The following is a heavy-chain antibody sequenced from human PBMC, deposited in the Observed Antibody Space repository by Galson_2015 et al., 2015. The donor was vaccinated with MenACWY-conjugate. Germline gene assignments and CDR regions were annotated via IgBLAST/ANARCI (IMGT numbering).Heavy chain of an antibody. V-gene: IGHV1-18*01. CDR2: ISAYNGNA. Sequence: SVKVSCKASGYTFTSYGISWVRQAPGQGLEWMGWISAYNGNANYAQKLQGRVTMTTDTSTSTAYMELRSLRSDDTAVYYCARAAMAKYYFDYWGQGTLVTVSS. CDR1: GYTFTSYG. J-gene: IGHJ4*02. D-gene: IGHD5-18*01. CDR3: ARAAMAKYYFDY.